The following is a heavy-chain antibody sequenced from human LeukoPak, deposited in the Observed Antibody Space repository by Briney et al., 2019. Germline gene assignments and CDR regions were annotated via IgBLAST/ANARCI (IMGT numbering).Heavy chain of an antibody. D-gene: IGHD5-18*01. CDR1: GGSISGHY. CDR3: ARGSRLKDTDPTSLDY. V-gene: IGHV4-4*07. Sequence: PSETLSLTCTVSGGSISGHYWSWIRQPAGKGLEWIGRIYTSGSTNYNPSLKSRVTMSVDTSKNQFSLKLSSVTAADTAVYYCARGSRLKDTDPTSLDYWGQGTLVTVSS. J-gene: IGHJ4*02. CDR2: IYTSGST.